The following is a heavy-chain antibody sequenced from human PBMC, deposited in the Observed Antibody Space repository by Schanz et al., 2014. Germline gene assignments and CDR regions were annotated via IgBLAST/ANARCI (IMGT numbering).Heavy chain of an antibody. CDR2: ISWNSGSI. D-gene: IGHD1-7*01. J-gene: IGHJ6*01. Sequence: AASGFTFDDYPMHCVRQAPVTGLAWFSSISWNSGSIAYGDSVKGRFTISRDNAKSSMYLGRNSLGAEDQALYYWSTDKAGSTHRGSHRRTRSHDSYHFQAGVDVGGKGSPEDV. V-gene: IGHV3-9*01. CDR3: STDKAGSTHRGSHRRTRSHDSYHFQAGVDVGGKGSPEDV. CDR1: GFTFDDYP.